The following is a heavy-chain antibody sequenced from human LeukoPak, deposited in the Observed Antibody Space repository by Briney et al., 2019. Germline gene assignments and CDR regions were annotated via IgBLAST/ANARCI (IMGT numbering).Heavy chain of an antibody. CDR3: ATVRRGSSGWYADV. CDR1: GYTFTSYY. CDR2: INPSGGYT. V-gene: IGHV1-46*01. Sequence: ASVKVSCKASGYTFTSYYIHWVRQAPGQVLEWMGIINPSGGYTNYAQKFQGRVTMTRDTSTTTVYMELSSLRSEDTAVYYCATVRRGSSGWYADVWGQGTTVTVSS. J-gene: IGHJ6*02. D-gene: IGHD6-19*01.